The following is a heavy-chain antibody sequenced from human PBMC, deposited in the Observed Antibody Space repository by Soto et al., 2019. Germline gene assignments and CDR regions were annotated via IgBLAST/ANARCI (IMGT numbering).Heavy chain of an antibody. Sequence: QVQLQQWGAGLLKPSETLSLTCAVYGGSFSGYYWSWIRQPPGQGLEWIGELNHSGITNYNPSLKSRVTISVDTSKNQFSLKLSSVTAADTAVYYCARVRKLTYSSSSGRYNWFDPWGQGSLVTVSS. D-gene: IGHD6-6*01. CDR3: ARVRKLTYSSSSGRYNWFDP. V-gene: IGHV4-34*01. CDR1: GGSFSGYY. CDR2: LNHSGIT. J-gene: IGHJ5*02.